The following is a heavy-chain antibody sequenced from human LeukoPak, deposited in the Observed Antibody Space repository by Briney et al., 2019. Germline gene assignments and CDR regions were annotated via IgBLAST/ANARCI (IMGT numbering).Heavy chain of an antibody. CDR3: AKDAVLLWFGELFTYFDY. D-gene: IGHD3-10*01. CDR2: ISGSGGST. Sequence: PGWSLSLSCAASGFSFSSYAMSWLHQAPGQGLAWVSAISGSGGSTYYPASVKGRFTISRDNSKNTLYLQMNSLRAEDTAVYYCAKDAVLLWFGELFTYFDYWGQGTLVTVSS. CDR1: GFSFSSYA. V-gene: IGHV3-23*01. J-gene: IGHJ4*02.